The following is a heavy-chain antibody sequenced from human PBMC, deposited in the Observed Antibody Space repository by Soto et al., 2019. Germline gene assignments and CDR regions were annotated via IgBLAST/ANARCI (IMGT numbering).Heavy chain of an antibody. Sequence: EVQLVESGGGLVKPGGSLRLSCAASGFTFSNAWMSWVRQAPGKGLEWVGRIKSKTDGGTTDYAAPVKGRFTISRDDSKNTLYLQMNSLKAEDTAVYYCTTDPGFLEWLLVDGSTRKLDYWGQGTLVTVSS. CDR1: GFTFSNAW. J-gene: IGHJ4*02. D-gene: IGHD3-3*01. CDR2: IKSKTDGGTT. CDR3: TTDPGFLEWLLVDGSTRKLDY. V-gene: IGHV3-15*01.